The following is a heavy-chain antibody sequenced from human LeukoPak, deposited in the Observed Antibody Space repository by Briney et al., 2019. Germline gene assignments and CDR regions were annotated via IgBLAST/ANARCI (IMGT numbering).Heavy chain of an antibody. Sequence: GGSLRLSCAASGFTFTNYAMTWVRQAPGKGLEWVSSIKASGDGTYYADSVKGRFTISRDNYRNSLYLQMNRMRTEDTAVYYCGRDPNGDYVGAFDFQRWGQGTLVTVSS. CDR1: GFTFTNYA. J-gene: IGHJ1*01. V-gene: IGHV3-23*01. CDR2: IKASGDGT. CDR3: GRDPNGDYVGAFDFQR. D-gene: IGHD4-17*01.